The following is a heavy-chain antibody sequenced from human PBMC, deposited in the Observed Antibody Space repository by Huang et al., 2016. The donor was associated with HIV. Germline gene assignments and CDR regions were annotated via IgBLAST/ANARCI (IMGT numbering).Heavy chain of an antibody. CDR3: ARGYSSGWYGVLEY. D-gene: IGHD6-19*01. CDR2: INPTGGTT. CDR1: GYTFTTYF. Sequence: QVQLVQSGAEVKKPGASVKMSCKASGYTFTTYFIHWVRQAPGQGLGGMGIINPTGGTTAYAQNFQGRLTMTRDMSTSTVYMELRGLRSEDTAIYYCARGYSSGWYGVLEYWGQGTLVTVSS. J-gene: IGHJ4*02. V-gene: IGHV1-46*01.